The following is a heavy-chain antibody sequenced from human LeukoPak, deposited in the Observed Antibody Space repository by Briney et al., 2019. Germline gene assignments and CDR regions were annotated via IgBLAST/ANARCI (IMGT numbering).Heavy chain of an antibody. Sequence: PSETLSLTCAVYGGSFSGYYWSWIRQPPGKGLEWIGEINHSGSTNYNPSLKSRVTISVDTSKNQFSLKLSSVTAADTAVYYCAHERANYGSGNYYYYYMDVWGKGTTVTVSS. CDR2: INHSGST. J-gene: IGHJ6*03. V-gene: IGHV4-34*01. CDR1: GGSFSGYY. CDR3: AHERANYGSGNYYYYYMDV. D-gene: IGHD3-10*01.